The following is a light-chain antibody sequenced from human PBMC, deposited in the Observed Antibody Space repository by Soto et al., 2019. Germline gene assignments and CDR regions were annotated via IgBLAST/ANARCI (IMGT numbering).Light chain of an antibody. Sequence: QSVLTQPPSASATPGQRVTISCSGSSSNIGNNNAYWYQHVPGTASKLILHHNTLRPSWVPDRFYGSKYGTSASLAISGLQSDDESYYYCAAGDDSVGAVVFGGGTKLTVL. CDR2: HNT. CDR1: SSNIGNNN. CDR3: AAGDDSVGAVV. J-gene: IGLJ2*01. V-gene: IGLV1-47*02.